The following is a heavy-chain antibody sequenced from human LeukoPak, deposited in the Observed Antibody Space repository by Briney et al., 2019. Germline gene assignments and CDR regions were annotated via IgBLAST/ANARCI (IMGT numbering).Heavy chain of an antibody. V-gene: IGHV3-30*02. CDR2: IRYDGSNK. CDR1: GFTFSSYG. Sequence: GGSLRLSCAASGFTFSSYGMHWVRQAPGKGLEWVAFIRYDGSNKYYADSVKGRFTISRDNSKNTLYLQMNSLRAEDTAVYYCAKDQPRPGGYSSSFDAFDIWGQGTMVTVSS. CDR3: AKDQPRPGGYSSSFDAFDI. D-gene: IGHD6-13*01. J-gene: IGHJ3*02.